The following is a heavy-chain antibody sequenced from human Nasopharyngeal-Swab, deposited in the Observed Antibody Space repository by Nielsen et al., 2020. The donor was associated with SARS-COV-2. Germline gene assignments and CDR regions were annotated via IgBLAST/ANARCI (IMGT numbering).Heavy chain of an antibody. V-gene: IGHV3-74*01. Sequence: VRQMPGKGLVWVSRINSDGSSTSYADSVKGRFTISRDNAKNTLYLQMNSLRAEDTAVYYCARAVTTYYYYGMDVWGQGTTVTVSS. CDR2: INSDGSST. J-gene: IGHJ6*02. CDR3: ARAVTTYYYYGMDV. D-gene: IGHD4-17*01.